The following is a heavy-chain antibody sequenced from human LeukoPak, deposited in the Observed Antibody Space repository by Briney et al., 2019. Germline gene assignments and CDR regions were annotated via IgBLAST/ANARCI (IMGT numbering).Heavy chain of an antibody. CDR2: ISISGTYI. CDR1: AFTFSTYT. J-gene: IGHJ4*02. CDR3: ARDRCTNGVCYYDY. V-gene: IGHV3-21*01. Sequence: GGSLRLSCVASAFTFSTYTMNWVRQAPGKGLEWVSSISISGTYIYYADSIKGRFTISRDNPKNTLYLQMNSLRAEDTAVYYCARDRCTNGVCYYDYWGQGTLVTVSS. D-gene: IGHD2-8*01.